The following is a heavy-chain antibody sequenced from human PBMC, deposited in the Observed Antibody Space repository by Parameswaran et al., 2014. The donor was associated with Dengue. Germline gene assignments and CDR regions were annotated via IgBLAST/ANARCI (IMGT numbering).Heavy chain of an antibody. CDR3: ARRWELLGGAYDY. D-gene: IGHD1-26*01. Sequence: ASETLSLTCAVYGGSFSGYYWTWIRQPPGKGLERIGEINHRGSANYNPSLKSRVTISVDRSKNQFSLKLTSVTAADTAMYYCARRWELLGGAYDYWGQGTLVTVSS. V-gene: IGHV4-34*01. CDR1: GGSFSGYY. CDR2: INHRGSA. J-gene: IGHJ4*02.